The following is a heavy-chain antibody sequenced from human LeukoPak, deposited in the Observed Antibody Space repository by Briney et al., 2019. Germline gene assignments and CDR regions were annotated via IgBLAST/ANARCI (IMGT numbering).Heavy chain of an antibody. CDR3: ARGIAAYYYYYYGMDV. J-gene: IGHJ6*02. CDR1: GFTFSSYA. Sequence: GGSLRLSCAASGFTFSSYAMHWVRQAPGRGLEWVAVISYDGSNKYYADSVKGRFTISRDNSKNTLYLQMNSLRAEDTAVYYCARGIAAYYYYYYGMDVWGQGTLVTVSS. D-gene: IGHD6-13*01. CDR2: ISYDGSNK. V-gene: IGHV3-30-3*01.